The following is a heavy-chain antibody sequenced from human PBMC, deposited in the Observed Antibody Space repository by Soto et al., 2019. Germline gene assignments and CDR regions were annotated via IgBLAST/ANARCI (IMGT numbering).Heavy chain of an antibody. J-gene: IGHJ5*02. CDR1: GGSISSGDYY. CDR3: ARGRSSDNWFDP. D-gene: IGHD2-15*01. CDR2: IYYSGST. V-gene: IGHV4-30-4*01. Sequence: SETLSLTCTVSGGSISSGDYYWSWIRQPPGKGLEWIGYIYYSGSTYYNPSLKSRVTISVDTSKNQFSLKLSSVTAADTAVYYCARGRSSDNWFDPWGQGTLVTVSS.